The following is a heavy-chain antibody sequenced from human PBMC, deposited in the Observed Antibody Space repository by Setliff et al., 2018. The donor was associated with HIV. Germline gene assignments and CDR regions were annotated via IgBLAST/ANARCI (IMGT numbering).Heavy chain of an antibody. D-gene: IGHD3-3*01. CDR3: ARDFTDTVVGVVPFFDY. J-gene: IGHJ4*02. V-gene: IGHV3-7*01. Sequence: GGSLRLSCAASGFTFSSYSMNWVRQAPGKGLEWVANIKQDGSEKYHVDSVKGRFTISRDNAKKSLYLQMNSLRAEDTAVYYCARDFTDTVVGVVPFFDYWGQGTLVTVSS. CDR2: IKQDGSEK. CDR1: GFTFSSYS.